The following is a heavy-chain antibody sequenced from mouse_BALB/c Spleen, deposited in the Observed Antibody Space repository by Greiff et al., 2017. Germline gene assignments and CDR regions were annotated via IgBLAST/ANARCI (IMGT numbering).Heavy chain of an antibody. CDR2: IYPSDSYT. V-gene: IGHV1-69*02. Sequence: QVQLQQSGAELVRPGASVKLSCKASGYTFTSYWINWVKQRPGQGLEWIGNIYPSDSYTNYNQKFKDKATLTVDKSSSTAYMQLSSPTSEDSAVYYCTIYDGFAWFAYWGQGTLVTVSA. CDR3: TIYDGFAWFAY. CDR1: GYTFTSYW. J-gene: IGHJ3*01. D-gene: IGHD2-3*01.